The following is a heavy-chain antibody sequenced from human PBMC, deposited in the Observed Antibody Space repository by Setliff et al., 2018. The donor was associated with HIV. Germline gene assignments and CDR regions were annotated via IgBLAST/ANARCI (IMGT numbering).Heavy chain of an antibody. CDR3: ASGGWSTYYYYGMDV. CDR2: ISSSGSIT. D-gene: IGHD6-19*01. Sequence: GSLRLSCAASGFTFSSYEMNWVRQAPGKGLEWVSYISSSGSITYYADSVKGRFTISTDNAKNSLYLQMNSLRDEDTAVYYCASGGWSTYYYYGMDVWGQGTTVTVSS. V-gene: IGHV3-48*03. J-gene: IGHJ6*02. CDR1: GFTFSSYE.